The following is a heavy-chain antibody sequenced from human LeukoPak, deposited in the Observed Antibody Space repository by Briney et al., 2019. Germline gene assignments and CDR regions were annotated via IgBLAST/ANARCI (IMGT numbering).Heavy chain of an antibody. CDR2: ISYDGSNK. CDR1: GFTFSSHW. V-gene: IGHV3-30*18. CDR3: AKELGGSRSFDY. Sequence: GGSLRLSCAASGFTFSSHWMTWIRQAPGKGLEWVAVISYDGSNKYYADSVKGRFTISRDNSKNTLYLQMNSLRAEDTAVYYCAKELGGSRSFDYWGQGTLVTVSS. J-gene: IGHJ4*02. D-gene: IGHD6-13*01.